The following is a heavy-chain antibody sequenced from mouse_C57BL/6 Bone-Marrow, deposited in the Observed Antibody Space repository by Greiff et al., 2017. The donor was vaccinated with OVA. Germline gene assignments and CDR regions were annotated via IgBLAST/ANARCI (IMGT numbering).Heavy chain of an antibody. J-gene: IGHJ2*01. CDR1: GYTFTSYT. CDR3: ARRSKRWLVFDY. CDR2: INPSSGYT. V-gene: IGHV1-4*01. Sequence: VMLVESGAELARPGASVKMSCKASGYTFTSYTMHWVKQRPGQGLEWIGYINPSSGYTKYNQKFKDKATLTADKSSSTAYMQLSSLTSEDSAVYYCARRSKRWLVFDYWGQGTTLTVSS. D-gene: IGHD2-3*01.